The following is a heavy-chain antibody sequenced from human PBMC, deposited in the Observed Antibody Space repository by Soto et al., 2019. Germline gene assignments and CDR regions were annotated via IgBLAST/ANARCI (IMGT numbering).Heavy chain of an antibody. CDR2: ISGSGGSE. V-gene: IGHV3-23*01. CDR3: AKGDTTMITDYYAMDV. Sequence: GSLRLSCAVSGFTFTSYAMTWVRQAPGKGLEWVSAISGSGGSEFYADSVKGRFTISRDNSKNTLYLQMKSLRAEDTALYYCAKGDTTMITDYYAMDVWGQGTTVTVSS. J-gene: IGHJ6*02. CDR1: GFTFTSYA. D-gene: IGHD5-18*01.